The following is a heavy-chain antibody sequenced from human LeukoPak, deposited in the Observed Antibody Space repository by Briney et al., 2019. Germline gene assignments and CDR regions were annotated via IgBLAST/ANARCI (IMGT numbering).Heavy chain of an antibody. Sequence: SETLSLTCTVSGGSISSGSYYWSWIRQPAGKGLEWIGRIYTSGSTNYNPSLKSRVTISVDTSKNQFSLKLSSVTAADTAVYYCARDFAEGYFWDWGQGTLVTVSS. CDR1: GGSISSGSYY. CDR3: ARDFAEGYFWD. V-gene: IGHV4-61*02. J-gene: IGHJ4*02. D-gene: IGHD1-26*01. CDR2: IYTSGST.